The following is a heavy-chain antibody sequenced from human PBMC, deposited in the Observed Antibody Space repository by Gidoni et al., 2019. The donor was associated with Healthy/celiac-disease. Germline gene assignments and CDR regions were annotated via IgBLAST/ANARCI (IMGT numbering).Heavy chain of an antibody. D-gene: IGHD2-15*01. CDR3: ARGSVVVAATPVYYYGMDV. CDR2: IIPIFGTA. J-gene: IGHJ6*02. V-gene: IGHV1-69*01. CDR1: GGTFSSYA. Sequence: QVQLVQSGAEVKKPGSSVKVSCKASGGTFSSYAISWVQQAPGQGLEWMGGIIPIFGTANYAQKFQGRVTITADESTSTAYMELSSLRSEDTAVYYCARGSVVVAATPVYYYGMDVWGQGTTVTVSS.